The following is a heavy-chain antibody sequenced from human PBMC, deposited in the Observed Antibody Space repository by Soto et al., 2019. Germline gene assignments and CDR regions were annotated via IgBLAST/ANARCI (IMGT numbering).Heavy chain of an antibody. CDR3: AREGGRYCTGGSCQVDY. V-gene: IGHV4-39*02. CDR1: GGSISSSSYY. CDR2: IYYSGNT. J-gene: IGHJ4*02. D-gene: IGHD2-15*01. Sequence: QLQLQESGPGLVKPSETLSLTCTVSGGSISSSSYYWGWIRQPPGKGLEWIGMIYYSGNTYYTPSLKSRVTISVDTSKNQFSLKLSSVTAADTAVYYCAREGGRYCTGGSCQVDYWGQGTLVTVSS.